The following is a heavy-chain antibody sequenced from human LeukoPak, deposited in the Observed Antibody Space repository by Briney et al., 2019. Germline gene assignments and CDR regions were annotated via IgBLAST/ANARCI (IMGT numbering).Heavy chain of an antibody. D-gene: IGHD6-6*01. J-gene: IGHJ5*02. CDR1: GYTFTTYG. CDR2: ISAYNGNT. V-gene: IGHV1-18*01. CDR3: ARDLIAVRPGWFDP. Sequence: GASVKVSCKASGYTFTTYGINWVRQGPGQGLEWMGWISAYNGNTNYAQKFQDRVTMTTDTSTSTAYMELRSLRSDDTAVYYCARDLIAVRPGWFDPWGQGTLVTVSS.